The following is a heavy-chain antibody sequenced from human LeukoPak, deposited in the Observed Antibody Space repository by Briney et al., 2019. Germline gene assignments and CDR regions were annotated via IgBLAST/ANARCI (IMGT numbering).Heavy chain of an antibody. CDR1: GFTYNDHT. V-gene: IGHV3-21*01. D-gene: IGHD6-13*01. Sequence: PGGSLRLSCAAPGFTYNDHTMNWVRQAPGKGLEWVSSISTHGSYIYYADSVKGRFAISRDNARNSLYLQMNSLRADDTSVYSCARAGIAASEFDFWGQRTLVTVSS. CDR3: ARAGIAASEFDF. J-gene: IGHJ4*02. CDR2: ISTHGSYI.